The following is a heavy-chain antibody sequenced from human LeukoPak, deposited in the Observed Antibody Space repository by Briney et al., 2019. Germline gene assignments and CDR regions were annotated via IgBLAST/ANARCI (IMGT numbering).Heavy chain of an antibody. Sequence: PGGSLRLSCAASGFTFSSYAMHWVRQAPGRGLEWVSAISDGGARTYYADSVKGRFTISRDNSKNTLYLQMNSLRAEDTAVYYCAKVYLRYYYGMDVWGQGTTVTVSS. J-gene: IGHJ6*02. CDR2: ISDGGART. CDR1: GFTFSSYA. D-gene: IGHD2-21*01. CDR3: AKVYLRYYYGMDV. V-gene: IGHV3-23*01.